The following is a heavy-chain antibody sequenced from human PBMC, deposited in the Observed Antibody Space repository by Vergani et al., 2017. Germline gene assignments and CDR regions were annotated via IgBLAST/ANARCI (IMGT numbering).Heavy chain of an antibody. D-gene: IGHD1-1*01. CDR2: ISYDGTQK. CDR1: GVTSSYYG. V-gene: IGHV3-30*03. J-gene: IGHJ1*01. Sequence: QVHLVESGGGVVQPGRSLRLSCVVSGVTSSYYGMNGVGQAPGKGLEWVAVISYDGTQKYYADSVKGRFTISRDNSKSTLYLQMNSLRTEDTAVYYCATKSCGTPGCQIGYFREWGQGTLVTVSS. CDR3: ATKSCGTPGCQIGYFRE.